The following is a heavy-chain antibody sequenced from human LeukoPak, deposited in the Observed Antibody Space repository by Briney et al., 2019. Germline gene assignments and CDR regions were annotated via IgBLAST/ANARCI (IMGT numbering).Heavy chain of an antibody. CDR1: GFTFSSYS. D-gene: IGHD1-20*01. Sequence: GGSLRLSCAASGFTFSSYSMNWVRQAPGKGLEWVSSISSSSSYIYYADSVKGRFTISRDNAKNSLYLQMNSLRAEDTAVYYCARGGAGITGTALYYYYGMDVWGQGTTVTVSS. V-gene: IGHV3-21*01. CDR3: ARGGAGITGTALYYYYGMDV. CDR2: ISSSSSYI. J-gene: IGHJ6*02.